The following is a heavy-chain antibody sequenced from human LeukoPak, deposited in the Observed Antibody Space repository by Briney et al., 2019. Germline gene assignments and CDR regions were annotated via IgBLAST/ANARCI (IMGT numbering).Heavy chain of an antibody. V-gene: IGHV1-69*13. CDR3: ARASMVRGVICWFDP. J-gene: IGHJ5*02. CDR2: IIPIFGTA. Sequence: SVKVSCKASGGTFSSYAISWVRQAPGQGLEGMGGIIPIFGTANYAQKFQGSVTIPAYDSTSTAYMELSSLSSEDTAVYSCARASMVRGVICWFDPWGQGTLVTVSS. D-gene: IGHD3-10*01. CDR1: GGTFSSYA.